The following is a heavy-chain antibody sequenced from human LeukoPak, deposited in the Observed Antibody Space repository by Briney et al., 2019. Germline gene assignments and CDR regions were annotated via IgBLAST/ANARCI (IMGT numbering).Heavy chain of an antibody. CDR3: ARDQGYCSGGNCYSAFDY. CDR2: ILYDGSNK. CDR1: GFTFSNYG. V-gene: IGHV3-30*03. J-gene: IGHJ4*02. Sequence: SGGSLRLSCAASGFTFSNYGMHWVRQAPGKGLEWVALILYDGSNKYYTDSVKGRFTISRDNSKNTLYLQMNSLRAEDTAVYYCARDQGYCSGGNCYSAFDYWGQGTLVTVSS. D-gene: IGHD2-15*01.